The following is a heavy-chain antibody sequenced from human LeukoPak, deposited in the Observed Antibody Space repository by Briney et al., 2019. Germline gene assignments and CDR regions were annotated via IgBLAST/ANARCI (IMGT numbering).Heavy chain of an antibody. CDR1: GFTFSRYG. CDR2: ISYDGSNK. V-gene: IGHV3-30*03. CDR3: ARDLKPYYYDSSGYYQDY. D-gene: IGHD3-22*01. Sequence: GGSLRLSCAASGFTFSRYGMHWVRQAPGKGLEWVAVISYDGSNKYYADSVKGRFTISRDNSKNTLYLQMNSLRAEDTAVYYCARDLKPYYYDSSGYYQDYWGQGTLVTVSS. J-gene: IGHJ4*02.